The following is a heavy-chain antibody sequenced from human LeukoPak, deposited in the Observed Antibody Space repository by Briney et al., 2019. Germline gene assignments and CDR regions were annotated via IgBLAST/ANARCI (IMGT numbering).Heavy chain of an antibody. CDR1: GFTFRNYW. J-gene: IGHJ4*02. D-gene: IGHD5-12*01. CDR2: INQDGSEE. Sequence: GGSLRLSCAGSGFTFRNYWMTWVRQAPGKGLEWVAHINQDGSEEHYMDSAKARFTISRDNAKNSLSLQVNSLRAEDTAVYYCVRDGGVSGYDLLDYWGQGTLVTVSS. V-gene: IGHV3-7*01. CDR3: VRDGGVSGYDLLDY.